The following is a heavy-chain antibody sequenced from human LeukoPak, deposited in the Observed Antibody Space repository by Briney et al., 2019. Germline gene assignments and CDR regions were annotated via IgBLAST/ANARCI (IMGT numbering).Heavy chain of an antibody. J-gene: IGHJ4*02. Sequence: ASVTVSCKASGYTFTSYGISWVRQAPGQRLEWMGWINPNSGDTSYAQKFQGSVTMTRDTSINTAYMDLSSDDTAVYYCARGAGGFGEFDFDSWGQGTLVTVSS. CDR1: GYTFTSYG. CDR3: ARGAGGFGEFDFDS. V-gene: IGHV1-2*02. CDR2: INPNSGDT. D-gene: IGHD3-10*01.